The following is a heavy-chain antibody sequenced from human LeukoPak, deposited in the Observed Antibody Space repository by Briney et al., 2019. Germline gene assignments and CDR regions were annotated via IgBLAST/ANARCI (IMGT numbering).Heavy chain of an antibody. CDR2: INHSGST. CDR3: ARLDSRGAFDI. J-gene: IGHJ3*02. Sequence: SETLSLTCAVYGGSFSGYYWSWIRQPPGKGLEWIGEINHSGSTNYNPSLKSRVTISVDTSKNQFSLKLSSVTAADTAVYYCARLDSRGAFDIWGQGTMVTVSS. V-gene: IGHV4-34*01. D-gene: IGHD3-9*01. CDR1: GGSFSGYY.